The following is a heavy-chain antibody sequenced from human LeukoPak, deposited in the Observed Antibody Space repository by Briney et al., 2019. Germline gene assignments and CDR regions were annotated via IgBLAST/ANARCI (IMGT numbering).Heavy chain of an antibody. CDR3: ARGGQGDGYSADEAFDF. J-gene: IGHJ3*01. D-gene: IGHD5-24*01. Sequence: SQTLSLTCAISGDNVSGNSTAYNWIRQSPSRGLEWLVRTYYRSKWYNDYAPSVKSRITVNPDTSKNQLSLQLNSVTPEDTAVYYCARGGQGDGYSADEAFDFWGQGTMVTVSS. V-gene: IGHV6-1*01. CDR1: GDNVSGNSTA. CDR2: TYYRSKWYN.